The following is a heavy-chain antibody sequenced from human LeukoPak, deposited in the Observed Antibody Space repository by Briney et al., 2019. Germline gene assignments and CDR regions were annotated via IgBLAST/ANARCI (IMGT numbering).Heavy chain of an antibody. V-gene: IGHV4-39*07. CDR3: ARQYYDYVWGTHPYYFDY. Sequence: MPSETLSLTCTVSGGSISSSSYYWGWIRQPPGKGLEWIGSIYYSGSTYYNPSLKSRVTISVDTSKNQFSLKLSSVTAADTAVYYCARQYYDYVWGTHPYYFDYWGQGTLVTVSS. J-gene: IGHJ4*02. D-gene: IGHD3-16*01. CDR2: IYYSGST. CDR1: GGSISSSSYY.